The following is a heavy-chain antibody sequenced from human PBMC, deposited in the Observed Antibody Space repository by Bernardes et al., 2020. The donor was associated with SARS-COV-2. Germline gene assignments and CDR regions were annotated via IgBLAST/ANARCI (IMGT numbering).Heavy chain of an antibody. D-gene: IGHD2-21*02. V-gene: IGHV1-2*02. Sequence: ASVKVSCKASGFSLRDFSVHWVRQAPGQGLEWMGCIKANSGQTQYAQKFQGRVTVSRDTSSNAGYMELRGLTLDDTAVYSCASDRVIKRGTGGRPGGDYFDPWGQGTPVTVSS. CDR1: GFSLRDFS. CDR2: IKANSGQT. CDR3: ASDRVIKRGTGGRPGGDYFDP. J-gene: IGHJ5*02.